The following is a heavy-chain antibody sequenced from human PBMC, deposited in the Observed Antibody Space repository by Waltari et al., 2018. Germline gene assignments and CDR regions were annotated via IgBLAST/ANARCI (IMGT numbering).Heavy chain of an antibody. CDR1: GYTFTGYY. CDR3: ARGDFRLSYYYMDV. Sequence: QVQLVQSGAEVKKPGASVKVSCKASGYTFTGYYIHWVRQAPGQGLEWMGWISPNSGDTNYAQKFQGRVTRTRDTSTTTADMELSRLTSDDTAVFYCARGDFRLSYYYMDVWGKGTTVTVSS. D-gene: IGHD3-3*01. CDR2: ISPNSGDT. J-gene: IGHJ6*03. V-gene: IGHV1-2*02.